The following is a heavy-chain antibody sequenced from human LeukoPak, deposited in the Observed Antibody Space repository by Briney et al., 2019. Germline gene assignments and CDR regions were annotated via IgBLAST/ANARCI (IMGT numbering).Heavy chain of an antibody. CDR1: GYTFTDYC. CDR3: ARAQSLTAPAGTFANS. J-gene: IGHJ4*02. D-gene: IGHD6-13*01. Sequence: ASVKVSCKASGYTFTDYCLHWVRRAPGQGFEWMGWINPNSGDTSYTQTFQGRVTMTRDTSISTAYMELSSLRSDDTAVYYCARAQSLTAPAGTFANSWGQGTLVTVSS. CDR2: INPNSGDT. V-gene: IGHV1-2*02.